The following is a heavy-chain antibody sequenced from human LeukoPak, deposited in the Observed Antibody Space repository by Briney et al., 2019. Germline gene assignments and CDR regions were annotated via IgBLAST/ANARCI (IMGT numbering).Heavy chain of an antibody. D-gene: IGHD3-10*01. V-gene: IGHV3-7*01. CDR1: GFSFSRYW. Sequence: PGGSLRLSCAASGFSFSRYWMSWVRQAPGKGLEWVANIKQDGSEKNYVESVKGRFTISRDNAKNSLYLQMNSLRAEDTAVYYCASSRDGSGSYYNWFDPWGQGTLVTVSS. J-gene: IGHJ5*02. CDR3: ASSRDGSGSYYNWFDP. CDR2: IKQDGSEK.